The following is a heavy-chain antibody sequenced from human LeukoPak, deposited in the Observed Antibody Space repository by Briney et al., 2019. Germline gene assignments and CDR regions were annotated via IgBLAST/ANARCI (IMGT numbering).Heavy chain of an antibody. Sequence: SQTLSLTCTVSGGSIRSGDYSWNWIRQHPGKGLEWIGYIYYSGSTYYNPSLTSRVTMSVDTSKNQFSLKLSSVTAADTAVYYCATENYYDSSGYYYWGQGTLVTVSS. CDR3: ATENYYDSSGYYY. V-gene: IGHV4-31*03. CDR1: GGSIRSGDYS. D-gene: IGHD3-22*01. CDR2: IYYSGST. J-gene: IGHJ4*02.